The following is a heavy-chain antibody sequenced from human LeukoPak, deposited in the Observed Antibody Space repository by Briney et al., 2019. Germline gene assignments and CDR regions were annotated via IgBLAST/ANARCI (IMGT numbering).Heavy chain of an antibody. J-gene: IGHJ4*02. CDR3: TTTRTITSIWYYFDY. CDR2: IRSKAYGGTT. CDR1: GFTLGDFA. V-gene: IGHV3-49*04. Sequence: SLRLSCTASGFTLGDFALGGVRQSLGEGLEWGGFIRSKAYGGTTAYTSSVRGRFTISRGDSKSITYLQMNSLKSEDTAVYYCTTTRTITSIWYYFDYWGQGALVNVSS. D-gene: IGHD6-13*01.